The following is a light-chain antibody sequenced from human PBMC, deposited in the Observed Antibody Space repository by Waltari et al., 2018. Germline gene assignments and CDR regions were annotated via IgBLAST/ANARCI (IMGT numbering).Light chain of an antibody. CDR1: ASNLGGNL. CDR3: ASWDDSLNGHWV. J-gene: IGLJ3*02. Sequence: QPVLTQPPSVSGTPGQRVTIPCSGRASNLGGNLVNWYQQHPGKAPKLLIYRSDLRPSGVPDRFSASKSGTSAPLAISGLQSEDEADYICASWDDSLNGHWVFGGGTKVTVL. V-gene: IGLV1-44*01. CDR2: RSD.